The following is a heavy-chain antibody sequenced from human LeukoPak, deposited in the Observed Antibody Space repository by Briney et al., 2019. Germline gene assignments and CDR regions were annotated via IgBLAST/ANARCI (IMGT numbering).Heavy chain of an antibody. V-gene: IGHV1-2*02. D-gene: IGHD4-17*01. J-gene: IGHJ6*03. CDR3: ARDPRYGDLLDYYYYMDV. Sequence: GASVKVSCKASGYTFTNFYIHWVRQAPGQGLEWMGWINPSSGGTNYARKFQGRVTMTRDTSISTAYMELSRLKSGDTAVYYCARDPRYGDLLDYYYYMDVWGKGTTVAVSS. CDR1: GYTFTNFY. CDR2: INPSSGGT.